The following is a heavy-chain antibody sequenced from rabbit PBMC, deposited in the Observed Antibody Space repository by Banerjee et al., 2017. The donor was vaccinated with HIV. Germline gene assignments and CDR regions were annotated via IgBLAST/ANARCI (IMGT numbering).Heavy chain of an antibody. CDR2: IDTASSGST. CDR3: ARDLAGVIGWNFNL. V-gene: IGHV1S45*01. CDR1: GFTLSSYW. D-gene: IGHD4-1*01. Sequence: QEQLEESGGDLVKPEGSLTLTCTASGFTLSSYWICWVRQAPGKGLEWIACIDTASSGSTDYASWVNGRFTISKASSTTVTLKLNSLTAADTATYFCARDLAGVIGWNFNLWGQGTLVTVS. J-gene: IGHJ4*01.